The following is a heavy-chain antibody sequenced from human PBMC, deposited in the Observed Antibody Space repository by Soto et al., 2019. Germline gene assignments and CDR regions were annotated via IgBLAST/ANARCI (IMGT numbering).Heavy chain of an antibody. CDR2: ISAYNGNT. CDR1: GYTFTSYG. D-gene: IGHD1-7*01. V-gene: IGHV1-18*01. J-gene: IGHJ6*02. Sequence: ASVKVSCKASGYTFTSYGISWVRQAPGQGLEWMGWISAYNGNTNYAQKLQGRVTMTTDTSTSTAYMELRSLRSDDTAVYYCARDSELHRYLWGMDVWGQGTTVTVSS. CDR3: ARDSELHRYLWGMDV.